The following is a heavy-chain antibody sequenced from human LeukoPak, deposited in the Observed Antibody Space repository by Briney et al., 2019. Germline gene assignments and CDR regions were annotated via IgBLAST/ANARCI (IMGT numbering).Heavy chain of an antibody. CDR2: IYYSGST. J-gene: IGHJ5*02. V-gene: IGHV4-39*01. D-gene: IGHD3-10*01. Sequence: PSQTLSLTCTVSGGSISSGSYYWSWIRQPPGKGLEWIGSIYYSGSTYYNPSLKSRVTISVDTSKNQFSLKLSSVTAADTAVYYCARSLRGLNWFDPWGQGTLVTVSS. CDR3: ARSLRGLNWFDP. CDR1: GGSISSGSYY.